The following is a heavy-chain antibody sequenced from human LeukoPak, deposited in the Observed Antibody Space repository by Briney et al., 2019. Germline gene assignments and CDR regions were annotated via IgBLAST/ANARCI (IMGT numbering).Heavy chain of an antibody. CDR2: SNHSGST. CDR1: GGSFSGYY. Sequence: PSETLSLTCAVYGGSFSGYYWSWIRQPPGKGLEWIGESNHSGSTNYNPSLKSRVTISVDTSKNQFSLNLSSVTAADTAVYYCARVGYSYGDPGYYYYYMNVWGKGTTVTISS. J-gene: IGHJ6*03. V-gene: IGHV4-34*01. D-gene: IGHD5-18*01. CDR3: ARVGYSYGDPGYYYYYMNV.